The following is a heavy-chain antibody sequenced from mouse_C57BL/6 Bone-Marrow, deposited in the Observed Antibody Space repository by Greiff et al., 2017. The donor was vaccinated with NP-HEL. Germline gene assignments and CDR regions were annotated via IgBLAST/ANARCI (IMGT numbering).Heavy chain of an antibody. CDR2: ISHLAYSI. Sequence: EVKLVESGGGLVQPGGSLKLSCAASGFTFSDYGMAWVRQAPRKGPEWVAFISHLAYSIYYADTVTGRFTISRENAKNTLYLEMSSLRSEDTAMYYCARQRLNGLYLYFDVWGTGTTVTVSS. V-gene: IGHV5-15*01. D-gene: IGHD1-1*01. J-gene: IGHJ1*03. CDR1: GFTFSDYG. CDR3: ARQRLNGLYLYFDV.